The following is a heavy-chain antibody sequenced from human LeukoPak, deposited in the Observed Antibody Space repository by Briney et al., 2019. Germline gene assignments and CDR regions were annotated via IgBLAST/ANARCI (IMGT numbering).Heavy chain of an antibody. CDR2: MNSNSGNR. CDR1: GYTFTSYG. CDR3: ARDGYCSSTSCGPHFYGMDV. D-gene: IGHD2-2*01. V-gene: IGHV1-8*01. J-gene: IGHJ6*02. Sequence: ASVTVSCKASGYTFTSYGINWVRQATGQGLEWMGWMNSNSGNRGYAQKFQPRVTMTRNTSISTAYMELSSRRSEDTAVYYCARDGYCSSTSCGPHFYGMDVWGQGTTVTASS.